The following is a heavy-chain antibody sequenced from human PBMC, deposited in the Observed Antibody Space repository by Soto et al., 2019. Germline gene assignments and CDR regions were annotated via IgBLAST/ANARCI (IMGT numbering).Heavy chain of an antibody. CDR3: ARHSHLWWIERPNYFDY. V-gene: IGHV4-59*08. Sequence: PSETLSLTCTVSGGSISSYYWSWIRQPPGKGLEWIGYIYYSGSTNYNPSLKSRVTISVDTSKNQFSLKLSSVTAADTAVYYCARHSHLWWIERPNYFDYWGQGTLVTVSS. D-gene: IGHD2-21*01. CDR2: IYYSGST. CDR1: GGSISSYY. J-gene: IGHJ4*02.